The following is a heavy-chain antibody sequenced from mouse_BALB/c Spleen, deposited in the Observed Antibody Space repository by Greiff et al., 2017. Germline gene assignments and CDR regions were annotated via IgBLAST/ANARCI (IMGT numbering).Heavy chain of an antibody. CDR2: IYPGDGDT. V-gene: IGHV1-87*01. J-gene: IGHJ2*01. CDR1: GYTFTSYW. CDR3: ARGGALGHDFDY. Sequence: VKLQESGAELARPGASVKLSCKASGYTFTSYWMQWVKQRPGQGLEWIGAIYPGDGDTRYTQKFKGKATLTADKSSSTAYMQLSSLASEDSAVYYCARGGALGHDFDYWGQGTTLTVSS. D-gene: IGHD4-1*01.